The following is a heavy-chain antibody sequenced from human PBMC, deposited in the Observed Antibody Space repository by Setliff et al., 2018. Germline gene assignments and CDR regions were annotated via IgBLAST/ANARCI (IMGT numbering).Heavy chain of an antibody. CDR1: GFTFSSYS. D-gene: IGHD2-15*01. Sequence: GGSLRLSCAASGFTFSSYSMNWVRQAPGKGLEWVSSISSSSSYIYYADSVKGRFTIARDNAKNSLYLEMNSLRAEDTAAHYCARGRYCSSGSCYFDYWGQGRLVTVSS. CDR3: ARGRYCSSGSCYFDY. J-gene: IGHJ4*02. CDR2: ISSSSSYI. V-gene: IGHV3-21*01.